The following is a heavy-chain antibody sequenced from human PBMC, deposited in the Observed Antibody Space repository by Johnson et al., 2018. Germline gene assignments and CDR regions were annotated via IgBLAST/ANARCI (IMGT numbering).Heavy chain of an antibody. D-gene: IGHD3-10*01. Sequence: QVQLQESGGGVVQPGRSLRLSCVASGFTFSSYGMHGVRHIQGKGLVWVAIISSDGSYENYAESVQGCFIISRDNSKSTLYLQMNSLRDADTAVYFCGKSVAIRGFHLDYWGQGTLVTVSS. V-gene: IGHV3-30*18. CDR2: ISSDGSYE. J-gene: IGHJ4*02. CDR3: GKSVAIRGFHLDY. CDR1: GFTFSSYG.